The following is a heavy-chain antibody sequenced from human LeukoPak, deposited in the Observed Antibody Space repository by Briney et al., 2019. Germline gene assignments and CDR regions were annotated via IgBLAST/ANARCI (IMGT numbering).Heavy chain of an antibody. CDR3: ATLSYSGTWYYFDS. V-gene: IGHV4-59*01. Sequence: SETLSLTCTVSGGSISSYYWSWIRQPPGKGLEWIGYISYSGSTNYNPSLKNRVTISVDTSKNQFSLKLSSVTAADTAVHYCATLSYSGTWYYFDSWGQGTLVTVSS. D-gene: IGHD5-12*01. J-gene: IGHJ4*02. CDR1: GGSISSYY. CDR2: ISYSGST.